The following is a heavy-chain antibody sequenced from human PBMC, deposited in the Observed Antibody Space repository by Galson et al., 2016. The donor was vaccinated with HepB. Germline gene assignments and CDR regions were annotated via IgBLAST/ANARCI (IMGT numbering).Heavy chain of an antibody. V-gene: IGHV3-23*01. CDR1: GFNFNNYA. CDR3: TKDQLIVIVPAAGNWFDP. D-gene: IGHD2-2*01. CDR2: IGGSGGGT. J-gene: IGHJ5*02. Sequence: SLRLSCAAAGFNFNNYALHWVRQAPGKGLEWVSGIGGSGGGTHYADSVKGRFTISRDNSKNTLSLQLNSLRAEDTAIYYCTKDQLIVIVPAAGNWFDPWGQGTLVTVSS.